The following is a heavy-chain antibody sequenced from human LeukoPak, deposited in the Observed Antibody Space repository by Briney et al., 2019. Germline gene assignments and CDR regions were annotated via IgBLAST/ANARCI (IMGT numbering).Heavy chain of an antibody. Sequence: KSSETLSLTCAVSAYSISSGYYWGWIRQPPGKGLEWIGSIHHGGSTYYNPSLKSRITMSIDRSKNQFSLKLNSVTAADSAVYYCATNVTYSFDNWGQGTLVTVSS. CDR1: AYSISSGYY. D-gene: IGHD2-21*02. J-gene: IGHJ4*02. CDR3: ATNVTYSFDN. V-gene: IGHV4-38-2*01. CDR2: IHHGGST.